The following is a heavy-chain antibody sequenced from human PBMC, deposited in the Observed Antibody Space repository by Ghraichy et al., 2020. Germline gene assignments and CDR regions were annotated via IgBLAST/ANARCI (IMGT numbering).Heavy chain of an antibody. V-gene: IGHV4-59*01. J-gene: IGHJ4*02. CDR2: IFHSGST. CDR3: ARDKETTFDS. CDR1: GGPISESY. Sequence: ETLSLTCTVSGGPISESYWSWIRQPPGKGLEWIGYIFHSGSTNYNPSLKSRVTISLDKSKNQFSVKLRSVTAADTAVYFCARDKETTFDSWGQGTLVTVSS. D-gene: IGHD1-1*01.